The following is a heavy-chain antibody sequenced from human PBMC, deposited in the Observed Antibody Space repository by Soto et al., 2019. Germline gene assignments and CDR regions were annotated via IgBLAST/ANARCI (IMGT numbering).Heavy chain of an antibody. V-gene: IGHV1-2*02. D-gene: IGHD3-16*01. CDR2: INPNSGVT. CDR1: GYTFTGYF. Sequence: ASVKVSCKASGYTFTGYFIHWVRQAPGEGLEWVGYINPNSGVTKYAPRFLGRVTITRDTSIRTAYMDRNNLRSDDTAVYFCARVPSPFDYYYAMDVWGQGTTVTVSS. CDR3: ARVPSPFDYYYAMDV. J-gene: IGHJ6*02.